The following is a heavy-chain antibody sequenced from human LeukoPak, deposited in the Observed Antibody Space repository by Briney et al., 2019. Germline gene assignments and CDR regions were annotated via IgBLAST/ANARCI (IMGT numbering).Heavy chain of an antibody. V-gene: IGHV1-69*13. J-gene: IGHJ6*03. Sequence: GASVKVSCKASGGTFSSYAISWVRQAPGQGLEWMGGIIPIFGTANYAQKFQGRVTITADESTSTAYMELSSLRSEDTAVYYCASGSSRDVYYYYYYMDVWGKGTTVTVSS. CDR2: IIPIFGTA. CDR1: GGTFSSYA. CDR3: ASGSSRDVYYYYYYMDV. D-gene: IGHD1-26*01.